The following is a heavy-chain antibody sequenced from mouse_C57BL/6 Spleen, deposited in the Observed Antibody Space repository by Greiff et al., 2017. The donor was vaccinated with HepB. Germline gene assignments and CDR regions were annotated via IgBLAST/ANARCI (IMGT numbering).Heavy chain of an antibody. J-gene: IGHJ3*01. Sequence: VQLQQPGAELVRPGSSVKLSCKASGYTFTSYRMDWVKQRPGQGLEWIGNIYPSDSDTHYNQKFKDKATLTVDKSSSTAYMQLSSLTSWDSAVYYCARGGDYGSSPAWFAYWGQGTLVTVSA. V-gene: IGHV1-61*01. D-gene: IGHD1-1*01. CDR2: IYPSDSDT. CDR3: ARGGDYGSSPAWFAY. CDR1: GYTFTSYR.